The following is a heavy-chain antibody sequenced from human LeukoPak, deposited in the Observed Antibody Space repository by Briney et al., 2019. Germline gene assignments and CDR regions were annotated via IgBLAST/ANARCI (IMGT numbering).Heavy chain of an antibody. V-gene: IGHV3-23*01. D-gene: IGHD3-10*01. Sequence: PGGSLRLSCAASGFTFSSYAMSWVRQAPGKGLEWVSVISGSGGSTYYADSVKGRFTISRDNSKNTLYLQMNSLRAEDTAVYYCAKDEYEDYYGSGSYHNWFDPWGQGTLVTVSS. CDR3: AKDEYEDYYGSGSYHNWFDP. J-gene: IGHJ5*02. CDR1: GFTFSSYA. CDR2: ISGSGGST.